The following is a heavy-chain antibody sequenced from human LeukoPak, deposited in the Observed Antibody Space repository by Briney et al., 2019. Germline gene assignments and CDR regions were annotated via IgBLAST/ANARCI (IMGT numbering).Heavy chain of an antibody. J-gene: IGHJ4*02. CDR3: ARSLIAVAAYFDY. Sequence: GGSLRLSCAASGFTFSSHAMNWVRQAPGKGLEWVSAISGSGGSTYYADSVKGRFTISRDNSKNTLYLQMNSLRAEDTAVYYCARSLIAVAAYFDYWGQGTLVTVSS. CDR1: GFTFSSHA. D-gene: IGHD6-19*01. CDR2: ISGSGGST. V-gene: IGHV3-23*01.